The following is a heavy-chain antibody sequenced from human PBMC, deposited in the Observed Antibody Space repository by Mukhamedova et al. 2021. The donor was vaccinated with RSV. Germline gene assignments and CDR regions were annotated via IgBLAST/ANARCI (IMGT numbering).Heavy chain of an antibody. Sequence: LEWIGSIYHSGSTYYNPSLKSRVTISVDTSKNQFSLKLSSVTAADTAVYYCARAALGAFDIWGQG. V-gene: IGHV4-38-2*02. CDR2: IYHSGST. CDR3: ARAALGAFDI. J-gene: IGHJ3*02. D-gene: IGHD5-18*01.